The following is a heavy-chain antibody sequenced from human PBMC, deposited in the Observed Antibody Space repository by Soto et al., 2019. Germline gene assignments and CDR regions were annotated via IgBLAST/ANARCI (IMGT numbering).Heavy chain of an antibody. V-gene: IGHV3-30-3*01. J-gene: IGHJ6*03. CDR1: GFTFSTYA. D-gene: IGHD1-20*01. CDR2: ISYEGGTK. CDR3: VRDNWNDETQNKWLLSYYYYMDV. Sequence: PGGSLRLSCAASGFTFSTYAMHWVRQAPGKGLEWVTVISYEGGTKHYADSVKGRFSVSRDNSKNTVYLQMNSLRGEDTAVYYCVRDNWNDETQNKWLLSYYYYMDVWGKGTTVTVSS.